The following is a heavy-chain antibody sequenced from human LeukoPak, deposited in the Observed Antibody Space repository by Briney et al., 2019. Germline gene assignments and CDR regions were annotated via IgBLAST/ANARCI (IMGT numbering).Heavy chain of an antibody. CDR2: INPNSGGT. CDR1: GYTFTGYY. CDR3: ARDVGVTTPLDH. D-gene: IGHD4-17*01. V-gene: IGHV1-2*02. J-gene: IGHJ4*02. Sequence: ASVKVSCKASGYTFTGYYMHWVRQAPGQGLEWMGWINPNSGGTNYPQKFQGRVTLTRDTSISTAYMELNGLRSDDTAVYYCARDVGVTTPLDHWGQGILVTVSS.